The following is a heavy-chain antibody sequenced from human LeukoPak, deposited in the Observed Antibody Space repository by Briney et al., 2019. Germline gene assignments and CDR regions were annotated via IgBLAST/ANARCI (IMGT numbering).Heavy chain of an antibody. V-gene: IGHV1-46*01. Sequence: ASVKVSCTASGYTFITYYIHWVRQAPGQGLEWMGIINPNGGTTSYAQKSQGRVTMTRDTSTSTVYMELSSLRSDDTAMYYCARESPPNWFDPWGQGTLVTVSS. CDR2: INPNGGTT. CDR3: ARESPPNWFDP. CDR1: GYTFITYY. J-gene: IGHJ5*02.